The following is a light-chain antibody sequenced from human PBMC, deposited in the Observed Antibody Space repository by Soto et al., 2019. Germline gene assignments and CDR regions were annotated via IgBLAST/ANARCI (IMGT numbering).Light chain of an antibody. J-gene: IGKJ4*01. V-gene: IGKV3-15*01. CDR3: LQDYNYPLT. CDR2: GAS. CDR1: QSVSSN. Sequence: EMVMTQSPATLSVSPGERATLSCRASQSVSSNLAWYQQKPGQAPRLLIYGASTRATGIPARFSGSGSGTEFTLTISSLQPEDFATYHCLQDYNYPLTFGGGTKVDIK.